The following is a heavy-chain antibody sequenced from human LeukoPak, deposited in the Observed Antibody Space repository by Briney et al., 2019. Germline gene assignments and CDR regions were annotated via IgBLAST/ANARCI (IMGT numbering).Heavy chain of an antibody. CDR3: ARFAGYCSGGSCQNWYFDL. D-gene: IGHD2-15*01. J-gene: IGHJ2*01. CDR1: GFTLSSYW. Sequence: GGSLRLSCAASGFTLSSYWMSWVRQAPGEGLESVANIKQDGSESYYVDSVKGRFTISRDNAKNSLYLQMNSLRAEDTAVYYCARFAGYCSGGSCQNWYFDLWGRGTLVTVSS. CDR2: IKQDGSES. V-gene: IGHV3-7*01.